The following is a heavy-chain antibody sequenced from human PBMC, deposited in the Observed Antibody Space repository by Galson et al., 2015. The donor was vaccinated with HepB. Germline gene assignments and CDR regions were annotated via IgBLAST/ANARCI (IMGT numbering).Heavy chain of an antibody. J-gene: IGHJ4*02. V-gene: IGHV3-30*18. D-gene: IGHD3-22*01. CDR2: ISYDGSDK. CDR1: GFSFRSYA. CDR3: AKGSGMIGDRYLDY. Sequence: SLRLSCAASGFSFRSYAMHWVRQAPGKGLEWVAAISYDGSDKNYINSVKGRFSISRDNSKNTLYVDMDSLRVEDTAVYYCAKGSGMIGDRYLDYWGPGTLVTVSS.